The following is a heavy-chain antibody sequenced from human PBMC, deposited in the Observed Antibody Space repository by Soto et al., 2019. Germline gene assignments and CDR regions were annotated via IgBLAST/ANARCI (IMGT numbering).Heavy chain of an antibody. V-gene: IGHV4-61*08. J-gene: IGHJ4*02. D-gene: IGHD5-12*01. CDR3: AREGSPQIVAPDY. Sequence: SETLSLTCTVSGVSVSGGGFSWAWIRQPPGKGLEWIGLIFANGHTDYNPSLKSRVTMSVDASKNQFSLKLSSVTAADTAVYYCAREGSPQIVAPDYWGQGTLVTVSS. CDR2: IFANGHT. CDR1: GVSVSGGGFS.